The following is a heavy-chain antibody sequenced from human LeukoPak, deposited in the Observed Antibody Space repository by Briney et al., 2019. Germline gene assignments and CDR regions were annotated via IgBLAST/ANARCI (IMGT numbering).Heavy chain of an antibody. CDR2: ISWDGGST. CDR3: AKDISRPSRFSSSWPRSWPLGNS. CDR1: GFTFDDYT. D-gene: IGHD6-13*01. V-gene: IGHV3-43*01. Sequence: GGSLRLSCAASGFTFDDYTMHWVRQAPGKGLEWVSLISWDGGSTYYADSVKGRFTISRDNSKNSLYLQMNSLRTEDTALYYCAKDISRPSRFSSSWPRSWPLGNSWGQGTLVTVSS. J-gene: IGHJ4*02.